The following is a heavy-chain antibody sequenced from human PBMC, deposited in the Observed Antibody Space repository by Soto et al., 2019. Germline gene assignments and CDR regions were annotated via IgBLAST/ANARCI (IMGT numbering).Heavy chain of an antibody. V-gene: IGHV3-30*05. D-gene: IGHD3-16*01. J-gene: IGHJ1*01. Sequence: QVQLVESGGGVVQPGTSLRVSCVGSGFTFRSYVMHWVRQAPGKGLEWVALTSYDGSDKYYDDSVRGRFTISRDNSRNTVDLQMDSLRLEGTALYYCARWGTTGGLDVWGQGTLVSVSS. CDR1: GFTFRSYV. CDR2: TSYDGSDK. CDR3: ARWGTTGGLDV.